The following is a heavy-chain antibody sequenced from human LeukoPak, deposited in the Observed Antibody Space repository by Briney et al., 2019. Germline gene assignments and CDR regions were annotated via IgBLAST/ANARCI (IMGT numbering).Heavy chain of an antibody. V-gene: IGHV3-30*18. Sequence: GGSLRLSCAASGFTFSSCGMHWVRQAPGKGLEWVAVISYDGSNQYYADSVKGRFTISRDNSKNTLYLQMNSLRGEDTAVYYCAKDRGTGWYNTFDYWGQGTLVTVSS. CDR1: GFTFSSCG. CDR2: ISYDGSNQ. CDR3: AKDRGTGWYNTFDY. D-gene: IGHD6-19*01. J-gene: IGHJ4*02.